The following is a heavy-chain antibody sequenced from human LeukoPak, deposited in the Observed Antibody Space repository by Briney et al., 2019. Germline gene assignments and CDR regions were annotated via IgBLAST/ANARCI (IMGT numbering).Heavy chain of an antibody. CDR2: TYYRSKSYN. J-gene: IGHJ5*02. Sequence: SQTLSLTCAISGDSVPTVSAAWSSIRQSPSRGLEWLGRTYYRSKSYNDNAVSVRSRITINPDTTTNQFSLHLNSVTPEDTAVYYCARDLGSTTSSNSFYTRGEGILVTVSS. V-gene: IGHV6-1*01. CDR1: GDSVPTVSAA. D-gene: IGHD1-26*01. CDR3: ARDLGSTTSSNSFYT.